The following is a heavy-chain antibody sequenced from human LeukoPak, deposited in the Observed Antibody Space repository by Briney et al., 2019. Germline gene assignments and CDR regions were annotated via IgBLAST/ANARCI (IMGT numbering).Heavy chain of an antibody. CDR2: ISGSGGGT. J-gene: IGHJ1*01. D-gene: IGHD6-13*01. V-gene: IGHV3-23*01. Sequence: GGSLRLSCAASGFTFSSYAMSWVRQAPGKGLEWVSAISGSGGGTYYADSVKGRFTISRDNSKNTLYLQMNSLRAEDTAVYYCAKDQVRAAAGLPEYFQHWGQGTLVTVSS. CDR1: GFTFSSYA. CDR3: AKDQVRAAAGLPEYFQH.